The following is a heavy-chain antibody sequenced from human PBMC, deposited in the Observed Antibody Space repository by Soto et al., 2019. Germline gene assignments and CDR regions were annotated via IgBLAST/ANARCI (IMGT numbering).Heavy chain of an antibody. CDR3: AKEDRDYLNYYYYYGMDV. J-gene: IGHJ6*02. Sequence: GGSLRLSCVVSGFTFTNYWMHWVRQAPGKGLVWVSTIDNSGGITYYADSVKGRFTISRDNSKNTLYLQMNSLRAEDTAVYYCAKEDRDYLNYYYYYGMDVWGQGTTVTVSS. CDR1: GFTFTNYW. CDR2: IDNSGGIT. D-gene: IGHD4-17*01. V-gene: IGHV3-23*01.